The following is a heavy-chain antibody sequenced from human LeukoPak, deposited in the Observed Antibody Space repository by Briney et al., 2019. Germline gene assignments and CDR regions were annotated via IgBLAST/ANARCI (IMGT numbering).Heavy chain of an antibody. CDR3: ASLSQLVVPVAEPFDY. CDR1: GFTFSSYW. J-gene: IGHJ4*02. V-gene: IGHV3-7*01. CDR2: IKQDGSEK. Sequence: GGSLRLSCAASGFTFSSYWMSWVRQAPGKGLEWVANIKQDGSEKYYVDSVKGRFTISRDNAKNSLYLQMNSLRAEDTAVYYCASLSQLVVPVAEPFDYWGQGTLVTVSS. D-gene: IGHD2-2*01.